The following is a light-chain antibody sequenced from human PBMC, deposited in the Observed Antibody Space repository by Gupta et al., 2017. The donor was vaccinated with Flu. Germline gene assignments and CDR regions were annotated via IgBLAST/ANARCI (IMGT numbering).Light chain of an antibody. J-gene: IGKJ2*01. V-gene: IGKV1-5*03. CDR3: QKYNDYPYT. Sequence: DIQMTQSPSTLSASVGDRVTITCRASQSVGMWLAWYQQKPGKAPRLLIYEASTLEYGVPSRFSGSGSGTEFSLTNSSLQPDDSATYYCQKYNDYPYTFGQGTKLQIK. CDR2: EAS. CDR1: QSVGMW.